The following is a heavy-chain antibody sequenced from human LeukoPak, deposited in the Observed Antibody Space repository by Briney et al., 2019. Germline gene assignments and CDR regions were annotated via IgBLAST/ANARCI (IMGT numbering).Heavy chain of an antibody. V-gene: IGHV3-30*02. CDR1: GFTLSSYE. Sequence: GGSLRLSCTASGFTLSSYEMSWIRQAPGKGLEWVAFIRYDGSNKYYADSVKGRFTISRDNSKNTLYLQMNSLRAEDAAVYYCAKDMEGYCSSTSCTMGYFDYWGQGTLVTVSS. CDR2: IRYDGSNK. J-gene: IGHJ4*02. CDR3: AKDMEGYCSSTSCTMGYFDY. D-gene: IGHD2-2*01.